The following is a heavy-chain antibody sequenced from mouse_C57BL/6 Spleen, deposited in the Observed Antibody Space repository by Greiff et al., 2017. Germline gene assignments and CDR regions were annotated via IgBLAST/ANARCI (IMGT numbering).Heavy chain of an antibody. CDR1: GYAFTNYL. CDR3: ARSGYYGSTGFAY. CDR2: INPGSGGT. D-gene: IGHD2-1*01. Sequence: QVQLQQSGAEPVRPGTSVKVSCKASGYAFTNYLIEWVKQRPGQGLEWIGVINPGSGGTNYNEKFKGKATLTADKSSSTAYMQLSSLTSEDSAVYFCARSGYYGSTGFAYWGQGTLVTVSA. J-gene: IGHJ3*01. V-gene: IGHV1-54*01.